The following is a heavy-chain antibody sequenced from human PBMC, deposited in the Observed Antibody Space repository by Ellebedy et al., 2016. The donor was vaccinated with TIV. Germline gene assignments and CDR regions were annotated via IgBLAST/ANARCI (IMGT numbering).Heavy chain of an antibody. CDR1: GFTFSSYA. J-gene: IGHJ5*02. CDR2: ISGSGGST. V-gene: IGHV3-23*01. Sequence: GESLKISCAASGFTFSSYAMSWVRQAPGKGLEWVSAISGSGGSTYYADSVKGRFTISRDNSKNTLYLQMNSLRAEDTAVYYCAKDPIVGAPGWFDPWGQGTLVTVSS. CDR3: AKDPIVGAPGWFDP. D-gene: IGHD1-26*01.